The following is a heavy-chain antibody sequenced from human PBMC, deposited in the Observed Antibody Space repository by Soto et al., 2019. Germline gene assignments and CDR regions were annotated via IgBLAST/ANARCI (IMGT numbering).Heavy chain of an antibody. V-gene: IGHV3-11*01. CDR3: ARGYCSSTSCHLFDY. CDR1: GFTFSDYY. J-gene: IGHJ4*02. D-gene: IGHD2-2*01. CDR2: ISSSGSTI. Sequence: SLRLSCAASGFTFSDYYMSWIRQASGKGLEWVSYISSSGSTIYYADSVKGRFTISRDNAKNSLYLQMNSLRAEDTAVYYCARGYCSSTSCHLFDYWGQGTLVTVSS.